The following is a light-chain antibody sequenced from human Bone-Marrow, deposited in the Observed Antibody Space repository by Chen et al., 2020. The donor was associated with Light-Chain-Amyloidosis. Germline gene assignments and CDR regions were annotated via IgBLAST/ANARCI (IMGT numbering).Light chain of an antibody. CDR2: KDT. V-gene: IGLV3-27*01. CDR1: VLANRY. CDR3: YSAADNNLWV. J-gene: IGLJ3*02. Sequence: SYELTQPPSVSVSPGQTARITCSGDVLANRYSRWFQQKPGQAPVLVIYKDTERPSGIPERFSGYSSGTIVTLTITGAQVEDEADYYCYSAADNNLWVFGGGTKLTVL.